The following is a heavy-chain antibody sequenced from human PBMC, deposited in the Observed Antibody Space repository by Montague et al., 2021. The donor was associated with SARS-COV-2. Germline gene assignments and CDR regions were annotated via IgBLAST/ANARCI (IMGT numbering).Heavy chain of an antibody. Sequence: CAISGDSVSSNTVAWNWFRQSPSRGLEWLGRTYYRSKWYNDYAVSMQSRVTINPDTSKNQFSLHVNSVTPEDTAVYYCARDSEYSIDSWGQGTSVIVSS. D-gene: IGHD6-6*01. CDR1: GDSVSSNTVA. CDR3: ARDSEYSIDS. V-gene: IGHV6-1*01. CDR2: TYYRSKWYN. J-gene: IGHJ4*02.